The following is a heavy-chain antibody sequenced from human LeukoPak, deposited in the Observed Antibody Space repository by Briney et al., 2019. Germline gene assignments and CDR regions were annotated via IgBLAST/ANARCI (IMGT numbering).Heavy chain of an antibody. J-gene: IGHJ6*04. V-gene: IGHV3-64*01. CDR2: INSNGGST. Sequence: GGSLRLSCAASGFTFSNYSMHWVRQAPGKGLEYVSSINSNGGSTYYANSVKGRFTISRDNFKNTLYLQMNSLRAEDTAVYYCAELGITMIGGVWGKGTTVTISS. D-gene: IGHD3-10*02. CDR1: GFTFSNYS. CDR3: AELGITMIGGV.